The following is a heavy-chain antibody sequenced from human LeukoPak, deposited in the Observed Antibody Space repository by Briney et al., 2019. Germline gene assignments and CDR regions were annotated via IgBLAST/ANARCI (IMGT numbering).Heavy chain of an antibody. CDR2: ISAYNGNT. Sequence: GASVKVSCKASGYTFTSYGISWVRQAPGQGLEWMGWISAYNGNTNYAQKLQGRVTMTTDTSTSTAYMELSSLRSEDTAVYYCARDSRSPGQLDYWGQGTLVTISS. D-gene: IGHD2-2*01. V-gene: IGHV1-18*01. CDR3: ARDSRSPGQLDY. CDR1: GYTFTSYG. J-gene: IGHJ4*02.